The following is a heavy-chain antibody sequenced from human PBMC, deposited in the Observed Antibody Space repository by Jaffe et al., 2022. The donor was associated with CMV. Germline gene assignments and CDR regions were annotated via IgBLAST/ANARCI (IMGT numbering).Heavy chain of an antibody. CDR1: GGSISSSSYY. V-gene: IGHV4-39*01. CDR2: IYYSGST. D-gene: IGHD6-19*01. J-gene: IGHJ3*02. Sequence: QLQLQESGPGLVKPSETLSLTCTVSGGSISSSSYYWGWIRQPPGKGLEWIGSIYYSGSTYYNPSLKSRVTISVDTSKNQFSLKLSSVTAADTAVYYCARIRMPFPSQYYASPAVAGTGDAFDIWGQGTMVTVSS. CDR3: ARIRMPFPSQYYASPAVAGTGDAFDI.